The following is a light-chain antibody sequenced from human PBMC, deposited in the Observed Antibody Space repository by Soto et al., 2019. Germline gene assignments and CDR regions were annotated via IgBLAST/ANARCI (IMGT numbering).Light chain of an antibody. V-gene: IGKV1-9*01. CDR1: QGISSY. CDR2: AES. CDR3: HQLNSYPPT. Sequence: QLTQSQSSLPALVGDRVTITCRASQGISSYLAWYQPKPGKAPTLLLYAESTLQNGVPSRFTGGGSGTDFTLTISSLQPEDFATYYCHQLNSYPPTFGGGTKVESK. J-gene: IGKJ4*01.